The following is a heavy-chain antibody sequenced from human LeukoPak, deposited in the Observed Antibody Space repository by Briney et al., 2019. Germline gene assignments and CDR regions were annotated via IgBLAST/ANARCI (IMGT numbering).Heavy chain of an antibody. CDR3: AKPAPPHIVVVIANFDY. CDR2: IRYDGSNK. CDR1: GFTFSSYG. D-gene: IGHD2-21*01. Sequence: QPGGSLRLSCAASGFTFSSYGMHWVRQAPGKGLEWVAFIRYDGSNKYYADSVKGRFTISRDNSKNTLYLQMNSLRAEDTAVYYCAKPAPPHIVVVIANFDYWGQGTLVTVSS. V-gene: IGHV3-30*02. J-gene: IGHJ4*02.